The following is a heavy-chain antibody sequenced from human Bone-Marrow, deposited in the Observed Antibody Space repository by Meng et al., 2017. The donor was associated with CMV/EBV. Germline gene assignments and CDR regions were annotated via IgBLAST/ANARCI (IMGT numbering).Heavy chain of an antibody. J-gene: IGHJ4*02. CDR1: GGSFSGYY. CDR2: IYYSGST. CDR3: ARADKYIVVAR. V-gene: IGHV4-30-4*08. D-gene: IGHD2-21*01. Sequence: SETLSLTCAVYGGSFSGYYWSWIRQPPGKGPEWIGYIYYSGSTYYNPSLKSRVTISVDTSKNQFSLKLSSVTAADTAVYYCARADKYIVVARWDQGTLVTVSS.